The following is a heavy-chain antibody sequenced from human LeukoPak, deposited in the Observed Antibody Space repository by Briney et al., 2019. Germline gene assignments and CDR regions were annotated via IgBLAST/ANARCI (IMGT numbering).Heavy chain of an antibody. Sequence: GGSLRLSCTASGFTFSGTWMTWVRQAPGKGLEWVANIREDGTEKNYVDSVKGRFTISRDNAKNSLYLQMNSLRAEDTAVYYCAREGPYGDSYFDYWGQGTLVTVSS. D-gene: IGHD4-17*01. CDR1: GFTFSGTW. V-gene: IGHV3-7*01. J-gene: IGHJ4*02. CDR3: AREGPYGDSYFDY. CDR2: IREDGTEK.